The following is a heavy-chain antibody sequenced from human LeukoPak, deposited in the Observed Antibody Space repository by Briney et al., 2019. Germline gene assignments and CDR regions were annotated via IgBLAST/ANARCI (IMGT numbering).Heavy chain of an antibody. CDR2: IYSGGST. J-gene: IGHJ3*02. Sequence: GGSLRLSCAASGVTVSSNYMSWVRQAPGKGLEWVSVIYSGGSTYYADSVKGRFTISRDNSKNTLYLQMNSLRAEDTAVYYCARDSGYDSVAFHIWGQGTMVTVSS. D-gene: IGHD5-12*01. CDR1: GVTVSSNY. V-gene: IGHV3-53*01. CDR3: ARDSGYDSVAFHI.